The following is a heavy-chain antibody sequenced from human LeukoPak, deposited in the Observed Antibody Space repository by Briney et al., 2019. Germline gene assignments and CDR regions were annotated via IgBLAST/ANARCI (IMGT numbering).Heavy chain of an antibody. V-gene: IGHV4-59*01. CDR3: ARGKNPLEVSLGY. Sequence: SETLSLTCTVSGGSISSYYWSWIRQPPGKGLEWIGYIYYSGSTNYNPSLKSRVTISVDTSKNQFSLKLSSVTAADTAVYYCARGKNPLEVSLGYWGQGTLATVSS. J-gene: IGHJ4*02. CDR2: IYYSGST. D-gene: IGHD7-27*01. CDR1: GGSISSYY.